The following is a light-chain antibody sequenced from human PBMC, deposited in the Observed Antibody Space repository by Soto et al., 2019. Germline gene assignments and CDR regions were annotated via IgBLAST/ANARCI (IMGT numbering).Light chain of an antibody. CDR1: QGISNY. V-gene: IGKV1-27*01. Sequence: DTQMTQSPSSLSATVGDRVTITCRASQGISNYLAWYQQKPGKVPKLLIYAASTLQSGVPSRFSGSGSGTEFSLTISSLQREDVATYYCQKYNSAPLIFGGGTKVEIK. CDR3: QKYNSAPLI. CDR2: AAS. J-gene: IGKJ4*01.